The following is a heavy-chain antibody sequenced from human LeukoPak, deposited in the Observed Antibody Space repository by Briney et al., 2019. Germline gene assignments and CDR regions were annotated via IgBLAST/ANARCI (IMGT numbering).Heavy chain of an antibody. D-gene: IGHD2-2*01. CDR2: ISSSSSTI. Sequence: PGGSLRLSCAASGFTFSDYWMSWVRQAPGKGLEWVSYISSSSSTIYYADSVKGRFTISRDNAKNSLYLQMNGLRAEDTAVYYCARQSFQGIVVVPAASDCWGQGTLVTVSS. CDR1: GFTFSDYW. J-gene: IGHJ4*02. CDR3: ARQSFQGIVVVPAASDC. V-gene: IGHV3-48*01.